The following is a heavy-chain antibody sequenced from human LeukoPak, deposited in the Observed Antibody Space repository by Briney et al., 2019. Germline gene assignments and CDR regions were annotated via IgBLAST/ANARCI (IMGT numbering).Heavy chain of an antibody. Sequence: GVPLSLSCAASGFTFRSNSMNWVRQAQGKGLEWVSYISSSSSTIYYADSVKGRFTISRDNAKNSLYLQMNSLRAEDTAVYYCARDDGDYIDYWGQGTLVTVSS. V-gene: IGHV3-48*01. D-gene: IGHD4-17*01. CDR1: GFTFRSNS. J-gene: IGHJ4*02. CDR3: ARDDGDYIDY. CDR2: ISSSSSTI.